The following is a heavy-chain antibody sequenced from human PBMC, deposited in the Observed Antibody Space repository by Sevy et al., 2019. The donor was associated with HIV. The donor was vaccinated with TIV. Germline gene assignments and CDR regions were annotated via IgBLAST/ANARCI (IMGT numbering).Heavy chain of an antibody. D-gene: IGHD6-6*01. J-gene: IGHJ4*02. Sequence: SETLSLTCAVSGYSISSGYYWGWIRQPPGKGLEWIGSIYHSGSTYYNPSLKSRVTISVDTSKNQFSLKLSSVTAADTAVYYCARSGLYSSSSWRFDYWGQGTLVTVSS. CDR1: GYSISSGYY. CDR2: IYHSGST. V-gene: IGHV4-38-2*01. CDR3: ARSGLYSSSSWRFDY.